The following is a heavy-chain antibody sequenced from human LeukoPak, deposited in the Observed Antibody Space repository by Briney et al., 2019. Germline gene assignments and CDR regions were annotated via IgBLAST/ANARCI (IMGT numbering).Heavy chain of an antibody. J-gene: IGHJ4*02. D-gene: IGHD6-19*01. CDR1: GFTFSSYS. CDR2: ISSSSSYI. Sequence: PGGSLRLSCAASGFTFSSYSMNWVRQAPGKGLEWVSSISSSSSYIYYADSVKGRFTISRDNAKNSLYLQMNSLRAEDTAVYYCAGEAAGDIDYWGQGTLVTVSS. CDR3: AGEAAGDIDY. V-gene: IGHV3-21*01.